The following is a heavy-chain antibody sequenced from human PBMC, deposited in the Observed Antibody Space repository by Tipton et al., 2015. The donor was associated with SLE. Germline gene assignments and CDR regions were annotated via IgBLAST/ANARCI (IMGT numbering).Heavy chain of an antibody. Sequence: GSLRLSCAASGFTFSSYWMSWVRQAPGKGLEWVANIKQDGSEKYYVDSVKGRFTISRDNAKNSLYLQMNSLRAEDTAVYFCARDQDTYCGGDCYSSWFDPWGQGTLVTVSS. D-gene: IGHD2-21*01. CDR3: ARDQDTYCGGDCYSSWFDP. J-gene: IGHJ5*02. CDR1: GFTFSSYW. CDR2: IKQDGSEK. V-gene: IGHV3-7*01.